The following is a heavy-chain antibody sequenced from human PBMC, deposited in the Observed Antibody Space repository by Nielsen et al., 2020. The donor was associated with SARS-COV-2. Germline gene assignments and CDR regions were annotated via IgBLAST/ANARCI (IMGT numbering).Heavy chain of an antibody. CDR1: GFTFNNYA. D-gene: IGHD2-2*01. CDR2: ISGGGDTT. Sequence: GESLKISCVAPGFTFNNYAMSWFRQAPGKGLEWVSGISGGGDTTDYADSVKGRFTISRDDSKNTLYLHMNSLRADDTAVYYCAKQRTFTFSNDAFDIWGQGTMVTVSS. CDR3: AKQRTFTFSNDAFDI. V-gene: IGHV3-23*01. J-gene: IGHJ3*02.